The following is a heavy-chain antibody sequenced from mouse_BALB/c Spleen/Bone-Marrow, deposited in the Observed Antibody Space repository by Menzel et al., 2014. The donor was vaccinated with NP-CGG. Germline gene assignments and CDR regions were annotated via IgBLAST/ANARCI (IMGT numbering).Heavy chain of an antibody. V-gene: IGHV1-5*01. J-gene: IGHJ3*01. D-gene: IGHD2-4*01. CDR1: GYTFTSYW. CDR2: IYPGNSDT. CDR3: TRVITTGSAWFAY. Sequence: VQLQQSGTVLARPGASVKMSCKASGYTFTSYWMHWVKPRPGQGLEWIGAIYPGNSDTSYNQKFKGKANLTAVTSTSTAYMELSSLTNEDSAVYYCTRVITTGSAWFAYWGQGTLVTVSA.